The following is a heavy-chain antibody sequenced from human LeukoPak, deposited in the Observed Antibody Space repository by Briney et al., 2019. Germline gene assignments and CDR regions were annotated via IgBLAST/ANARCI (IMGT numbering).Heavy chain of an antibody. J-gene: IGHJ4*02. CDR1: GGTFSSYA. CDR2: IIPIFGTA. D-gene: IGHD3-10*01. V-gene: IGHV1-69*06. Sequence: SVKVSCKASGGTFSSYAISWVRPAPGQGLEWMGGIIPIFGTANYAQKFQGRVTITADKSTSTAYMELSSLRSEDTAVYYCARQLPGLLWFGESQFDYWGQGTLVTVSS. CDR3: ARQLPGLLWFGESQFDY.